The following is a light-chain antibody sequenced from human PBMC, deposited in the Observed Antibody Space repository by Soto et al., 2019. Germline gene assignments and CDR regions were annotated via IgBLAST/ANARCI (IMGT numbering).Light chain of an antibody. J-gene: IGKJ3*01. CDR2: GAS. V-gene: IGKV3-20*01. CDR1: QSVSSSY. Sequence: EIVLTQSPGTLSLSPGERATLPCRASQSVSSSYLAWYQQKLGQAPRLLIYGASSRATVIPDRFSGSGSGTDFTLTLSTLGPEDFAVHYCQHCGTSTITFGPGTKVDIK. CDR3: QHCGTSTIT.